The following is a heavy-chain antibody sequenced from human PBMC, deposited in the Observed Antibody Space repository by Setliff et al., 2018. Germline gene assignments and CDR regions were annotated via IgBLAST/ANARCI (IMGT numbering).Heavy chain of an antibody. CDR3: ARANKKLDYYYYYYMDV. CDR2: VYTNGGS. CDR1: GGSFSSGSYY. Sequence: PSETLSLTCTVYGGSFSSGSYYWSWIRHPAGKGLEWIGRVYTNGGSDYNPFLKSRVSTSLDTSKNQFSLKLISVTAADTAVYYCARANKKLDYYYYYYMDVWGKGTTVTVSS. V-gene: IGHV4-61*02. D-gene: IGHD1-1*01. J-gene: IGHJ6*03.